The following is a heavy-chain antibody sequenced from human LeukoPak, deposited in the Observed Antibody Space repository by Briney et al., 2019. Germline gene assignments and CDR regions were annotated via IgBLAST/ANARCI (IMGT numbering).Heavy chain of an antibody. J-gene: IGHJ4*02. D-gene: IGHD5-12*01. V-gene: IGHV3-15*01. CDR3: TTGGYGGQFDY. CDR1: GFAFSNAW. Sequence: PGGSLRLSCAASGFAFSNAWMSWVRQAPGKGLEWVGRIKSKTDGGTTDYAAPVKGRFTISRDDSKNTLYLHLNILKTEDTAVYYCTTGGYGGQFDYWGQGTLVTVSS. CDR2: IKSKTDGGTT.